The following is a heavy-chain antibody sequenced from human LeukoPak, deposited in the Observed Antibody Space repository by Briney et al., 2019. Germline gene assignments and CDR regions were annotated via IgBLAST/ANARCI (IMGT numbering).Heavy chain of an antibody. CDR1: GGTFSSYA. D-gene: IGHD3-9*01. Sequence: SVKVSCKASGGTFSSYAISWVRQAPGQGLEWMGGIIPIFGTANYAQKFQGRVTITADESTSTAYMELSSLRSEDTAVYYCARDPIYDILTGYPPDWFDPWGQGTLVTVSS. J-gene: IGHJ5*02. CDR2: IIPIFGTA. CDR3: ARDPIYDILTGYPPDWFDP. V-gene: IGHV1-69*01.